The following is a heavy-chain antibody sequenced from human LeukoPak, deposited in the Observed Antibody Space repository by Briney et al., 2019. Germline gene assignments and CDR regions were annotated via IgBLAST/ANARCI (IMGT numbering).Heavy chain of an antibody. Sequence: GGSLRLSCADSGFAFSSYVMYWVRQAPGKGLDWGALIPYDGSNKYADSVKGRFTISRDNSKNTLYLQMNSLRPEDTAVYYCAREGDKGGAVFDFWGQGTMVTVSS. V-gene: IGHV3-30*01. D-gene: IGHD4/OR15-4a*01. CDR1: GFAFSSYV. J-gene: IGHJ3*01. CDR3: AREGDKGGAVFDF. CDR2: IPYDGSNK.